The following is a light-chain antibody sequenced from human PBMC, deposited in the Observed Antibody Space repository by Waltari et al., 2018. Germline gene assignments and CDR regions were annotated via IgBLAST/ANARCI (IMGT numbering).Light chain of an antibody. J-gene: IGLJ3*02. Sequence: QSALTQPATVSGAPGQSITISCTGTSSDVGGSIHVSGYQQHTGKAPKLIIFDVSKRPSGLSNLFSVSNSGSTASLTLSWLQAEDEADFYCNSYTSSSTWVFCGGTKLTVL. CDR2: DVS. CDR3: NSYTSSSTWV. CDR1: SSDVGGSIH. V-gene: IGLV2-14*01.